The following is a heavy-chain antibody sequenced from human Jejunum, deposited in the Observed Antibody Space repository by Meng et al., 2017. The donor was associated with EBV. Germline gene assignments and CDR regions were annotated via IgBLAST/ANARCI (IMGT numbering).Heavy chain of an antibody. V-gene: IGHV1-8*01. CDR3: ASGDGYNLY. D-gene: IGHD5-24*01. CDR1: GYTFTTHH. CDR2: MSPDNGDT. J-gene: IGHJ4*02. Sequence: QGQLVQSGAEMKKPGASVKVSCKASGYTFTTHHINWVRQATGQGLEYMGWMSPDNGDTGYAQNFQGRLTMTRDTSISTAYMELSSLTSDDTAVYYCASGDGYNLYWGQGTLVTVSS.